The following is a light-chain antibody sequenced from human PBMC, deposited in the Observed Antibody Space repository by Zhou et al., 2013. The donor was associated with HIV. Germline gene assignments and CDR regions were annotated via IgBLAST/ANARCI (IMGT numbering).Light chain of an antibody. V-gene: IGKV3-20*01. Sequence: EIVLTQFPDTLSLSPGERATLSCRASQTLSDNYLAWYQHKPGQTPKFLIFAATSRATGTPDRFLGSGSGTDFTLTISRLEPEDFGMYYCQQYGGSPYTFGQGTMLEIK. CDR3: QQYGGSPYT. J-gene: IGKJ2*01. CDR1: QTLSDNY. CDR2: AAT.